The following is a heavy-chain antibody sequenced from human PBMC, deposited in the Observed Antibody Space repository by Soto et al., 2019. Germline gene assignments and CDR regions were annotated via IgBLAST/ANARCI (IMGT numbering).Heavy chain of an antibody. CDR2: IKKDGSEK. Sequence: PGGSLRLSCAASGISTSSYWMGWVRQAQGRGLEWVASIKKDGSEKYYMDSLKGRFTISRDNALNSLYLQMNSLRAEDTAVYFCVTGYHSDYWGQGTLVTVSS. V-gene: IGHV3-7*03. CDR1: GISTSSYW. D-gene: IGHD5-18*01. CDR3: VTGYHSDY. J-gene: IGHJ4*02.